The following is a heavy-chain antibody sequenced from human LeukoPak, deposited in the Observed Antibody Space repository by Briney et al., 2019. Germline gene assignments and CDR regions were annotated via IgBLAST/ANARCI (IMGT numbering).Heavy chain of an antibody. CDR1: GDSISNDY. Sequence: PSETLSLTCTVSGDSISNDYWSWIRQPPGKGLEWIGYFCCSGSNDYNPSLRRRVTISVDTSKNEFSLKMSSVTAADTAVYYCARDAELASPYYFAMDFWGQGTTVTVSS. V-gene: IGHV4-59*01. D-gene: IGHD5-24*01. CDR2: FCCSGSN. J-gene: IGHJ6*02. CDR3: ARDAELASPYYFAMDF.